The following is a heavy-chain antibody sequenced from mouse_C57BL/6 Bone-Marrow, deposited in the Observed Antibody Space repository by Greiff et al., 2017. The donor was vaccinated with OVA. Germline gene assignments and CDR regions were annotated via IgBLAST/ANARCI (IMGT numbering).Heavy chain of an antibody. D-gene: IGHD2-4*01. Sequence: EVKLVESGGGLVQPKGSLKLSCAASGFSFNTYAMNWVRQAPGKGLEWVARIRSKSNNYATYYADSVKDRFTISRDDSESMLYLQMNNLKTEDTAMYYCVRQGDYDGWFAYWGQGTLVTVSA. V-gene: IGHV10-1*01. J-gene: IGHJ3*01. CDR2: IRSKSNNYAT. CDR1: GFSFNTYA. CDR3: VRQGDYDGWFAY.